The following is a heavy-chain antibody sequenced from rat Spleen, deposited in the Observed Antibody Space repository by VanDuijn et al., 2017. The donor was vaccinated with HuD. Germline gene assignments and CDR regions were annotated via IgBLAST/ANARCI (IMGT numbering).Heavy chain of an antibody. V-gene: IGHV5-31*01. CDR2: ITNSAGST. Sequence: EVQLVESGGGLVQPGRSLKLSCVASGFTFKNYWMTWIRQAPGKGLEWVASITNSAGSTYYPDSVKGRFTISRDTAENTLYLQMGSLRSEDTATYYCARQDVMDAWGQGASVTVSS. J-gene: IGHJ4*01. CDR1: GFTFKNYW. CDR3: ARQDVMDA.